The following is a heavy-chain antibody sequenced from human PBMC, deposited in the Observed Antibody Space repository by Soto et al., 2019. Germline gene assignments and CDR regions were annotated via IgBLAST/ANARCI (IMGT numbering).Heavy chain of an antibody. CDR3: AKDFDAWEYYYGMDV. J-gene: IGHJ6*02. Sequence: GGSLRLSCAASGFTFSSYGMHWVRQAPGKGLEWVAVISYDGSNKYYADSVKGRFTTSRDNSKNTLYLQMNSLRAEDTAVYYCAKDFDAWEYYYGMDVWGQGTTVTVSS. CDR2: ISYDGSNK. V-gene: IGHV3-30*18. D-gene: IGHD1-26*01. CDR1: GFTFSSYG.